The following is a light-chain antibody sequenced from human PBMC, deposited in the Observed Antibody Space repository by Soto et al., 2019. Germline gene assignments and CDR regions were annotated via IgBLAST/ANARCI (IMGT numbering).Light chain of an antibody. V-gene: IGKV1-39*01. J-gene: IGKJ4*01. Sequence: DIQMTQSPSSLSASAGDRVTITCRASQSISSYLNWYQQKPGKAPKLLIYAASSLQSGVPSRLSGSGSGTDFTLTISSLQPEDFATYYCQQSYSTPTTFGGGTKVDIK. CDR2: AAS. CDR1: QSISSY. CDR3: QQSYSTPTT.